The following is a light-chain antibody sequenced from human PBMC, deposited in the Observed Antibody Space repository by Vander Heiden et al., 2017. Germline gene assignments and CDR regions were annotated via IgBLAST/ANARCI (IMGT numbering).Light chain of an antibody. V-gene: IGKV1-5*03. CDR1: QSISSW. J-gene: IGKJ1*01. CDR2: KAS. CDR3: QQYNSYSWT. Sequence: DIQMTQSPSTLSASVGDRVTITCRVSQSISSWLAWYQQKPGNAPKLLIYKASNLEPGVPSRFSGSGSGTEFTLTISSLQPDDCATYYCQQYNSYSWTFGQGTKVEIK.